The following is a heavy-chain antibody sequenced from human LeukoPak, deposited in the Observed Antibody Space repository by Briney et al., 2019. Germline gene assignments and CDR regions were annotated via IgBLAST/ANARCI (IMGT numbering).Heavy chain of an antibody. D-gene: IGHD6-19*01. CDR1: GFTFSSYG. CDR2: ISYDGSNK. J-gene: IGHJ4*02. CDR3: ARDAVAGQIYFDH. V-gene: IGHV3-30*19. Sequence: PGGSLRLSCAASGFTFSSYGMHWVRQAPGKGLEWVAVISYDGSNKYYADSVKGRFTISRDNSKNTLYLQMNSLRAEDTAVYYCARDAVAGQIYFDHWGQGTLVTVSS.